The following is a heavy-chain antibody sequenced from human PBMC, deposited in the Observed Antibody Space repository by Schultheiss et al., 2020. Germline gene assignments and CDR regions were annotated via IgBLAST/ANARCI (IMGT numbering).Heavy chain of an antibody. CDR2: IYYSGST. J-gene: IGHJ4*02. D-gene: IGHD2-8*01. V-gene: IGHV4-59*01. CDR1: GGSFSGYY. CDR3: ARLGGNDYGDY. Sequence: SETLSLTCAVYGGSFSGYYWSWIRQPPGKGLEWIGYIYYSGSTYYNPSLKSRVTISVDTSKNQFSLKLSSETAADTAVYYCARLGGNDYGDYWGQGTRVTVSS.